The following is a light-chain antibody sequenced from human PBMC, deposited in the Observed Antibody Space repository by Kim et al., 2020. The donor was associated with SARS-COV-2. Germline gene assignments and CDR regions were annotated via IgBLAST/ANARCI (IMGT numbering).Light chain of an antibody. J-gene: IGLJ3*02. Sequence: LTCTLRSGINVGTYKIYWYQQKPWSPPQYLLRYKSDADKHQGSGVPSRFSGSKDASANAGILLIAGLQSEDEADYYCMISYSGAWVFGGGTKLTVL. CDR2: YKSDADK. V-gene: IGLV5-45*02. CDR1: SGINVGTYK. CDR3: MISYSGAWV.